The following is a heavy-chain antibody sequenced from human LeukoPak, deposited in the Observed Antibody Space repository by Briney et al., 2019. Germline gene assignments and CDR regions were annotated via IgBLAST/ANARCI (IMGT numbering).Heavy chain of an antibody. CDR3: ARGLGGSYRYTLGY. CDR1: GGSISGYY. CDR2: IYYSGST. J-gene: IGHJ4*02. Sequence: SETLSPTCTVSGGSISGYYWSWIRQPPGKGLDWIGYIYYSGSTTYNPSLRSRVTISIDTSKNQFSLKLSSVTAADTAVYYCARGLGGSYRYTLGYWGRGTLVTVSS. D-gene: IGHD3-16*02. V-gene: IGHV4-59*01.